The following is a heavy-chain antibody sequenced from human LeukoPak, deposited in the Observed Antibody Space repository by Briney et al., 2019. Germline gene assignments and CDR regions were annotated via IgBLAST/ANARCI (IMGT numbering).Heavy chain of an antibody. CDR1: GGSINSYY. J-gene: IGHJ3*02. CDR3: ARGDMARKVFDI. D-gene: IGHD1-14*01. CDR2: IYYSGST. Sequence: SETLSLTCTVSGGSINSYYWSWIRQPPGKGLEWIGYIYYSGSTNYNASLKSRVTISLDTSKNQFSLKLSSVTAADTAVYYCARGDMARKVFDIWGQGTMATVSS. V-gene: IGHV4-59*01.